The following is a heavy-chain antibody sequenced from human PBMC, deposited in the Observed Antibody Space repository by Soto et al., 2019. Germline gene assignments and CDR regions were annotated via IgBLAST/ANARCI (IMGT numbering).Heavy chain of an antibody. CDR1: GFTFSSYG. J-gene: IGHJ3*02. D-gene: IGHD3-10*01. Sequence: QVQLVESGGGVVQPGRSLRLSCAASGFTFSSYGMHWVRQAPGKGLEWVAVIWYDGSNKYYADSVKGRFTISRDNSKNTLYLQMNSLRAEDMAVYYCARDIGLGYYGSGDISGAFDIWGQGTMVTVSS. CDR3: ARDIGLGYYGSGDISGAFDI. V-gene: IGHV3-33*01. CDR2: IWYDGSNK.